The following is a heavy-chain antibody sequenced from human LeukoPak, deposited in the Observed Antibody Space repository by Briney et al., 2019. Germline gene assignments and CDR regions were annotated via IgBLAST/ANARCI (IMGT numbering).Heavy chain of an antibody. CDR2: INTNTGNP. CDR3: AREGALYDFWSGYSTGYYYYYMDV. CDR1: GYTFTSYA. V-gene: IGHV7-4-1*02. Sequence: VASVKVSCKASGYTFTSYAMNWVRQAPGQGLEWMGWINTNTGNPTYAQGFTGRFVFSLDTSVSTAYLQISSLKAEDTAVYYCAREGALYDFWSGYSTGYYYYYMDVWGKGTTVTVSS. J-gene: IGHJ6*03. D-gene: IGHD3-3*01.